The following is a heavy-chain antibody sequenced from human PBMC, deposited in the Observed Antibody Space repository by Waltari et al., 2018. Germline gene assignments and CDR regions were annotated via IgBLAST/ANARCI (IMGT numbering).Heavy chain of an antibody. Sequence: EVRLVQSGPAVKKPGESLKSSCKGSGYSFPYYWIAWLRQMPGTGLEWRGIVYPRDLDIRYSPSFQGHVTILVDKSTSTAYLQWSSLKASDTAMYYCARSNDYGDPDPYDIWGQGTLVTVSS. CDR2: VYPRDLDI. V-gene: IGHV5-51*01. CDR3: ARSNDYGDPDPYDI. J-gene: IGHJ3*02. D-gene: IGHD4-17*01. CDR1: GYSFPYYW.